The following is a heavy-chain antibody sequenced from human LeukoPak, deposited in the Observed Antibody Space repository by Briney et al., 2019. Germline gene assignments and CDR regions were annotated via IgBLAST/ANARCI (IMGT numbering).Heavy chain of an antibody. V-gene: IGHV4-59*08. CDR1: GGSISSYY. CDR2: IYYSGST. CDR3: ARRQLVGALDY. J-gene: IGHJ4*02. Sequence: SETLSLTCTVSGGSISSYYWSWIRQPPGKGLEWIGCIYYSGSTNYNPSLKSRVTISVDTSKNQFSLKLSSVTAADTAVYYCARRQLVGALDYWGQGTLVTVSS. D-gene: IGHD1-26*01.